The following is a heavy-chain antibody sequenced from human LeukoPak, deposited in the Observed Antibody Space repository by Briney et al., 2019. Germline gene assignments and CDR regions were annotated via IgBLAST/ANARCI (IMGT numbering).Heavy chain of an antibody. CDR1: GFTFSSYG. Sequence: GGSLRLSCAAPGFTFSSYGMHWVRQAPGKGLEWVAFIRYDGSNKYYADSVKGRFTISRDNSKNTLYLQMNSLRAEDTAVYYCAKGSGDGYNSFDYWGQGTLVTVSS. CDR3: AKGSGDGYNSFDY. D-gene: IGHD5-24*01. J-gene: IGHJ4*02. V-gene: IGHV3-30*02. CDR2: IRYDGSNK.